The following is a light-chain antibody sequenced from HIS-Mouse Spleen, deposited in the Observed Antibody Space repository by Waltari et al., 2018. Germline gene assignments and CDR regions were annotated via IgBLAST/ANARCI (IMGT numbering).Light chain of an antibody. Sequence: SYELTQPPSVSVSPGQTARITCSGDALPKQYAYWYQQKPGQAPVLVIYKDSARPSGIPERVSGSSSGTTVTLTISGVQAEDEAAYYCQSADSSGTGWVFGGVTKLTVL. CDR3: QSADSSGTGWV. V-gene: IGLV3-25*03. J-gene: IGLJ3*02. CDR2: KDS. CDR1: ALPKQY.